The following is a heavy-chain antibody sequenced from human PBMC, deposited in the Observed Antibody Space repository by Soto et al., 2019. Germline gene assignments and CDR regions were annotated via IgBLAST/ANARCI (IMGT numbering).Heavy chain of an antibody. Sequence: PGGSLRLSCAASEFTFSNYAMSWVRQAPGKGLEWVSAISYGGGTTYYADTVKGRFTISRDNSKNTLYLQMNSLRAEDSVVYYFAKSAHDHYFDWLSPYYWGQGILVTVSS. D-gene: IGHD3-9*01. CDR1: EFTFSNYA. V-gene: IGHV3-23*01. CDR3: AKSAHDHYFDWLSPYY. J-gene: IGHJ4*02. CDR2: ISYGGGTT.